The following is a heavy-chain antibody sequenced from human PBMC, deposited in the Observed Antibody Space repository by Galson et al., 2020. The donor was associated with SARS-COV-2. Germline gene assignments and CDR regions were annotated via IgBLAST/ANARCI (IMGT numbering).Heavy chain of an antibody. V-gene: IGHV3-64D*06. D-gene: IGHD1-26*01. CDR2: LDRTGATT. J-gene: IGHJ3*01. CDR3: VRDLSGVYAFAV. Sequence: GGSLRLSCSTSGFIFYNHVMHWVRQAPGKGLEYVSFLDRTGATTYYADSVKGRFTVSRDNSKNTLYLQMSSLRTEDTAVYYCVRDLSGVYAFAVWGQGTMVTVSS. CDR1: GFIFYNHV.